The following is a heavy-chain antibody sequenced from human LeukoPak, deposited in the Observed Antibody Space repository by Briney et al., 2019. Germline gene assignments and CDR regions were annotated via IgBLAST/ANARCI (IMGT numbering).Heavy chain of an antibody. V-gene: IGHV3-23*01. CDR3: AKDPPSGGDW. J-gene: IGHJ3*01. CDR1: GFTFSDYY. D-gene: IGHD3-10*01. CDR2: ISGSGGST. Sequence: GGSLRLSCAASGFTFSDYYMSWIRQAPGKGLEWVSAISGSGGSTYYADSVKGRFTISRDNSKNTLYLQMNSLRAEGTAVYYCAKDPPSGGDWWGQGTMVTVSS.